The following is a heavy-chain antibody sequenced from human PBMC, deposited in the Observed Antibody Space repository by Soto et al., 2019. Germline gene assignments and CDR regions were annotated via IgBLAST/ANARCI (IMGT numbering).Heavy chain of an antibody. D-gene: IGHD3-22*01. CDR1: GYTLTELS. CDR2: FDPEDGET. J-gene: IGHJ4*02. CDR3: ATDYNFYYDSSGYYPY. Sequence: ASMKVSCKVSGYTLTELSMHWVQQAPGKGLEWMGGFDPEDGETIYAQKFQGRVTMTEDTSTDTAYMELSSLRSEDTAVYYCATDYNFYYDSSGYYPYWGQGXLVTVYS. V-gene: IGHV1-24*01.